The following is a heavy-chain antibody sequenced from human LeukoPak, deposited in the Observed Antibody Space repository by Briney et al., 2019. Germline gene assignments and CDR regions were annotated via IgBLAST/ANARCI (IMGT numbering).Heavy chain of an antibody. J-gene: IGHJ4*02. CDR2: ISGSGGST. D-gene: IGHD6-6*01. CDR1: GFTFSRSW. Sequence: PGGSLRLSCVASGFTFSRSWMSWVRQAPGKGLEWVSAISGSGGSTYYADSVKGRFTISRDNSKNTLYLQMNSLRAEDTAVYYCAKEDSSSSSPFDYWGQGTLVTVSS. CDR3: AKEDSSSSSPFDY. V-gene: IGHV3-23*01.